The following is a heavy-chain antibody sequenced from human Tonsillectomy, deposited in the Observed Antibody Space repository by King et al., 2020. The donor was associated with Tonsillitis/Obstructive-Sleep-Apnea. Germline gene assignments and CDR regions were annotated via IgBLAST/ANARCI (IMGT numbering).Heavy chain of an antibody. CDR2: ITWDGDNT. CDR3: AKDIGGPHYYYYYVDV. V-gene: IGHV3-43*01. Sequence: VQLVESGGVVVQPGGSLRLSCAASGFTFDDYTMHWVRQAPGKGLEWISLITWDGDNTYYADSVKGRFTISRDNNKNSLYLQMNSLRTEDTALYYCAKDIGGPHYYYYYVDVWGNGTTVTVSS. J-gene: IGHJ6*03. CDR1: GFTFDDYT.